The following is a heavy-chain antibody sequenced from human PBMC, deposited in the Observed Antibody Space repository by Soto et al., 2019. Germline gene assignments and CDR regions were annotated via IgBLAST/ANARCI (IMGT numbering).Heavy chain of an antibody. CDR3: ARVPGVVVSADEAFAT. V-gene: IGHV4-4*02. J-gene: IGHJ3*02. D-gene: IGHD2-21*02. Sequence: QVQLQESGPGLVKPSGTLSLTCAVSGGSVSSSNWWSWVRQSPGKGLEWMGEIYHSGSSHYNPALKRRATISLDTSKNQFSMRLTSVTAADTAVYYCARVPGVVVSADEAFATWGPETRVIVSS. CDR2: IYHSGSS. CDR1: GGSVSSSNW.